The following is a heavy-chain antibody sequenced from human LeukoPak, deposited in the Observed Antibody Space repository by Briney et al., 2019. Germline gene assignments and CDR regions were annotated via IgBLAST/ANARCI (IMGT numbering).Heavy chain of an antibody. Sequence: SETLSLTCTVSGGSISSYYWSRIRQPPGKGLEWIGYIYYSGSTNYNPSLKSRVTISVDTSKNQFSLKLSSVTAADTAVYYCARGWGFYDILTGDYYYYYGMDVWGQGTTVTVSS. CDR1: GGSISSYY. D-gene: IGHD3-9*01. CDR3: ARGWGFYDILTGDYYYYYGMDV. CDR2: IYYSGST. J-gene: IGHJ6*02. V-gene: IGHV4-59*01.